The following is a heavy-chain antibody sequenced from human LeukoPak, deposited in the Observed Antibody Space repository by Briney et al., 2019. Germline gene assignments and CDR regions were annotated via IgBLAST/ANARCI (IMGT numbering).Heavy chain of an antibody. CDR2: ISSNGGST. J-gene: IGHJ3*02. V-gene: IGHV3-64*01. Sequence: PGGSLRLSCAASGFTFSSYAMHWVRQAPGKGLEYVSAISSNGGSTYYANSVKGRFTISRDNSKNTLYLQMGSLRAEDMAVYYCARITGTTLDGAFDIWGQGTMVTVSS. D-gene: IGHD1-7*01. CDR3: ARITGTTLDGAFDI. CDR1: GFTFSSYA.